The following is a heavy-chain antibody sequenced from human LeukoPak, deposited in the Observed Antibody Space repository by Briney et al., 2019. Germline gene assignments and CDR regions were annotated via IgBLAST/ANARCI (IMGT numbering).Heavy chain of an antibody. J-gene: IGHJ4*02. D-gene: IGHD1-26*01. Sequence: GGSLRLSCAASGFTFSSYSMNWVRQAPGKGLEWVSSISSSSSYIYYADSVKGRFTISRDNAKNSLYLQMNSLRAEDTAVYYCARDYPRKGGSYFDYWGQGTLVTVPS. CDR2: ISSSSSYI. CDR3: ARDYPRKGGSYFDY. V-gene: IGHV3-21*01. CDR1: GFTFSSYS.